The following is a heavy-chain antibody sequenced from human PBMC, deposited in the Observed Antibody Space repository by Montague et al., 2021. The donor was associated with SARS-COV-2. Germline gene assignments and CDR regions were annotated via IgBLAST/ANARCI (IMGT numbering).Heavy chain of an antibody. D-gene: IGHD3-22*01. CDR2: ISSSGSTI. J-gene: IGHJ4*02. Sequence: SLRLSCAASGFTFSDYYMSWIRQAPGKGLEWVSYISSSGSTIYYADSVXGRFTISRDNAKNSLYLQMNSLRAEDTAVYYCARESAYDSSGYTFDYWGQGTLVTVSS. CDR3: ARESAYDSSGYTFDY. CDR1: GFTFSDYY. V-gene: IGHV3-11*01.